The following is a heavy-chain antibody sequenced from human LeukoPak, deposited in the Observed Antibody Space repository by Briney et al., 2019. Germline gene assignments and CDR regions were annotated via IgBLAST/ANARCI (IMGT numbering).Heavy chain of an antibody. J-gene: IGHJ4*02. D-gene: IGHD3/OR15-3a*01. V-gene: IGHV3-7*03. CDR3: ARDQYDTWSRRGNFDS. Sequence: PGGSLRLSCAASGFTFSSYGMHWVRQAPGKGLEWVANIKLDGSEKNYVDSVKGRFTISRDNTKNSLYLQMNSPRAEDTAVFYCARDQYDTWSRRGNFDSWGQGTLVIVSS. CDR2: IKLDGSEK. CDR1: GFTFSSYG.